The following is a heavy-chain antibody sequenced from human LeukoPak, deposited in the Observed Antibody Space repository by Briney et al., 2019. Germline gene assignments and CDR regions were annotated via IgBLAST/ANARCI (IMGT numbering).Heavy chain of an antibody. CDR1: GFTFNSYG. V-gene: IGHV3-30*03. Sequence: GGSLRLSCAASGFTFNSYGMHWVRQAPGKGLEWLAVISFDGSNKYFADSVEGRLVVSRDNSNNTLYLHMNTLRPDDTAIYYCAAYHASGTFGYFQHWGQCTLVTVSS. J-gene: IGHJ1*01. CDR3: AAYHASGTFGYFQH. CDR2: ISFDGSNK. D-gene: IGHD1-7*01.